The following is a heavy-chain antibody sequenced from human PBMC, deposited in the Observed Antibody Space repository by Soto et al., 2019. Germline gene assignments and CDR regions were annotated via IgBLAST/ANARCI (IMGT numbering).Heavy chain of an antibody. J-gene: IGHJ6*02. Sequence: GGSLRLSCAASGFTFSSYAMSWVRQAPGKGLEWVSAISGSGGSTYYADSVKGRFTISRDNSKNTLYLKMNSLRAEDTAVYYCAKGLDYGDYEGYYYYGMDVWGQGTTVTVSS. CDR2: ISGSGGST. D-gene: IGHD4-17*01. CDR1: GFTFSSYA. CDR3: AKGLDYGDYEGYYYYGMDV. V-gene: IGHV3-23*01.